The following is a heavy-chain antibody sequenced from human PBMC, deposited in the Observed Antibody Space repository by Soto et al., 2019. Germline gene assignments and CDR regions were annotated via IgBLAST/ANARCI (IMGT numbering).Heavy chain of an antibody. CDR2: LLRSGSTA. J-gene: IGHJ5*02. CDR3: AKDAVSGDGIWLMDS. CDR1: VFTFSNYA. V-gene: IGHV3-23*01. D-gene: IGHD4-17*01. Sequence: VGSLRLSCAASVFTFSNYAMTCARHSPGKGLEWVSSLLRSGSTAYYADSVRGRFTISSDTSANSLYLQMDSLRAEDTAIYYCAKDAVSGDGIWLMDSWGQGTVVTVSS.